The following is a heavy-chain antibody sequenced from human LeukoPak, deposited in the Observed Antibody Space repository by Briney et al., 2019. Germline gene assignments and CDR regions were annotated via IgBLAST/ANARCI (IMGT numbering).Heavy chain of an antibody. CDR1: GFTFSSYS. CDR3: ARDMTTVTPLDY. D-gene: IGHD4-17*01. V-gene: IGHV3-21*01. Sequence: GGSLRLSCAPSGFTFSSYSMNWVRQAPGKGLEWVSFISSRSSFRYYAVSVKGRFTISRDNAKNSLYLQMNSLRAEDTAVYYCARDMTTVTPLDYWGQGTLVTVSS. CDR2: ISSRSSFR. J-gene: IGHJ4*02.